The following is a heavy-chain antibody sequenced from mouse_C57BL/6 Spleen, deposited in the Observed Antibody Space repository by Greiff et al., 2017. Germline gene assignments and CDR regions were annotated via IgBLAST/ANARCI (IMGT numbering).Heavy chain of an antibody. D-gene: IGHD2-1*01. CDR2: INPNNGGT. Sequence: EVKLVESGPELVKPGASVKIPCKASGYTFTDYNMDWVKQSHGKSLEWIGDINPNNGGTIYNQKFKGKATLTVDKSSSTAYMELRSLTSEDTAVYYCARKLGNYGNSFDYWGQGTTLTVSS. CDR3: ARKLGNYGNSFDY. CDR1: GYTFTDYN. V-gene: IGHV1-18*01. J-gene: IGHJ2*01.